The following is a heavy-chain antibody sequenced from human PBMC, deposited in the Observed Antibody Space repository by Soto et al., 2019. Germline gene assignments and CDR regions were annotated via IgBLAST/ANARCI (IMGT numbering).Heavy chain of an antibody. Sequence: GASVKVSCKAPGGTFSSYAISWVRQAPGQGLEWMGGIIPIFGTANYAQKFQGRVTITADESTSTAYMELSSLRSEDTAVYYCARDFPPGYSSGWYAARNYYYGMDVWGQGTTVTVSS. J-gene: IGHJ6*02. D-gene: IGHD6-19*01. V-gene: IGHV1-69*13. CDR2: IIPIFGTA. CDR1: GGTFSSYA. CDR3: ARDFPPGYSSGWYAARNYYYGMDV.